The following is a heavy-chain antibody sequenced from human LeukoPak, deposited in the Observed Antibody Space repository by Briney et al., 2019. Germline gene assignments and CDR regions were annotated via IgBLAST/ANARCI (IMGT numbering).Heavy chain of an antibody. CDR3: ARLPPTESSGWGRPFDY. J-gene: IGHJ4*02. CDR1: GGSISSSSYF. Sequence: PSETLSLTCTVSGGSISSSSYFWGWIRQPPGKGLEWIGRVYDSGSTYYNPSLKSRVTISVDTSKNQFSLKLSSVTAADTAVFYCARLPPTESSGWGRPFDYWGQGTLVTVSS. V-gene: IGHV4-39*01. CDR2: VYDSGST. D-gene: IGHD6-19*01.